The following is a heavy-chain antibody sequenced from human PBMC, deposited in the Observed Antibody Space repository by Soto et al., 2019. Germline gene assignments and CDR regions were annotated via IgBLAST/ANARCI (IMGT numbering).Heavy chain of an antibody. CDR3: ARTLTYSYGYSYFDY. CDR2: ISYDGSNK. CDR1: GFTFSSYA. Sequence: GGSLRLSCAASGFTFSSYAMHWVRQAPGKGLEWVAVISYDGSNKYYADSVKGRFTISRDNSKNTLYLQMNSLRAEDTAVYYCARTLTYSYGYSYFDYWGQGTLVTVSS. J-gene: IGHJ4*02. D-gene: IGHD5-18*01. V-gene: IGHV3-30-3*01.